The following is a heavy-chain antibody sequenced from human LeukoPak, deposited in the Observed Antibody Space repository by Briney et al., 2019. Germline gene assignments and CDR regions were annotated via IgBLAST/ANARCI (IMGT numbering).Heavy chain of an antibody. CDR1: GFTFSSYA. Sequence: GGSLRLSCAASGFTFSSYAMSWVRQAPGKGLEWVSAISGSGGSTYYADSVKGRFTISRDNSKNTLYLQMNSLRAEDTAVYYCAKDPPPGPLWFGELLSRAWGQGTLVTVSS. V-gene: IGHV3-23*01. J-gene: IGHJ5*02. D-gene: IGHD3-10*01. CDR3: AKDPPPGPLWFGELLSRA. CDR2: ISGSGGST.